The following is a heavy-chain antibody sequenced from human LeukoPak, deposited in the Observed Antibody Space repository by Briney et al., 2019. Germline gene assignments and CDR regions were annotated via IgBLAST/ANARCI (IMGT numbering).Heavy chain of an antibody. CDR2: ISGSGGST. D-gene: IGHD2-2*01. Sequence: GGSLRLSCAASGFTFSSYAMSWVRQAPGKGLEWVSTISGSGGSTYYADSVKGRFTISRDNAKNTLYLQMNSLRAEDTAVYYCARGSGGVVVPAALRAGAFDIWGQGTMVTVSS. CDR1: GFTFSSYA. V-gene: IGHV3-23*01. J-gene: IGHJ3*02. CDR3: ARGSGGVVVPAALRAGAFDI.